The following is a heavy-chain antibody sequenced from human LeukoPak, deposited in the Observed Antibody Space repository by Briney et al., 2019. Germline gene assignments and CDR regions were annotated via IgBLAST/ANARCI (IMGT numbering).Heavy chain of an antibody. Sequence: GSSVKVSCKASGGTFSSYAISWVRQAPGQGLEWLGGIIPIFGTANYAKKFPGRVTITAAESTSTAYMELSSLRSEDTAVYYCARAGYCSGGSFYPYYYYYYMDVWGKGTTVTVSS. J-gene: IGHJ6*03. D-gene: IGHD2-15*01. V-gene: IGHV1-69*01. CDR3: ARAGYCSGGSFYPYYYYYYMDV. CDR1: GGTFSSYA. CDR2: IIPIFGTA.